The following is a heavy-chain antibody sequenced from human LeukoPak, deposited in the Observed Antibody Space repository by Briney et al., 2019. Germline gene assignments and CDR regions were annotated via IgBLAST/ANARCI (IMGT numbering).Heavy chain of an antibody. J-gene: IGHJ4*02. D-gene: IGHD6-13*01. CDR1: GFPFSSGS. V-gene: IGHV3-23*01. CDR2: VDESGAQT. Sequence: GGSLRLSCAASGFPFSSGSMSWVRQAPGKRLEWVSAVDESGAQTYYSDSVKGRFTIFRDNSKNLVYLQMNNLRAEDTAVYYCAKEDTGMGIAEFWGQGIQVTVS. CDR3: AKEDTGMGIAEF.